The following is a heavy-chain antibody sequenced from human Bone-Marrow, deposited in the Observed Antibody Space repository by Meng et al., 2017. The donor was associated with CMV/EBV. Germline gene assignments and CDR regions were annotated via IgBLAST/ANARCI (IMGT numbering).Heavy chain of an antibody. J-gene: IGHJ4*02. D-gene: IGHD1-26*01. CDR1: GFTFSSYA. V-gene: IGHV3-30-3*01. CDR3: ARDYSGSYIEGVY. CDR2: ISYDGSNK. Sequence: GESLKISCAAFGFTFSSYAMHWVRQAPGKGLEWVAVISYDGSNKYYADSVKGRFTISRDNSKNTLYLQMNSLRAEDTAVYYCARDYSGSYIEGVYWGQGTLVTVSS.